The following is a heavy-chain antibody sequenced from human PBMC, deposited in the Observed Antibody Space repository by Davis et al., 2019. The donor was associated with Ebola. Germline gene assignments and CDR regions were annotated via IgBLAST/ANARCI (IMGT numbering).Heavy chain of an antibody. V-gene: IGHV4-59*01. D-gene: IGHD6-6*01. Sequence: PGGSLRLSCTVSGGSISSYYWSWIRQPPGKGLEWIGYIYYSGSTNYNPSLKSRVTISVDTSKNQFSLKLSSVTAADTAVYYCAREGRIAARNWFGPWGQGTLVTVSS. CDR1: GGSISSYY. CDR2: IYYSGST. CDR3: AREGRIAARNWFGP. J-gene: IGHJ5*02.